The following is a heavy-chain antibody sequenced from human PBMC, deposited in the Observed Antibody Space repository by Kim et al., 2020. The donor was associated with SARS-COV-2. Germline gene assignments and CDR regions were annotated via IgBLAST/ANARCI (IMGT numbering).Heavy chain of an antibody. D-gene: IGHD1-26*01. Sequence: YADSVKGRFTISRDNSKNSLYLQMNSLRTEDTALYYCAKDGRYSGSYLDYWGQGTLVTVSS. V-gene: IGHV3-43*01. CDR3: AKDGRYSGSYLDY. J-gene: IGHJ4*02.